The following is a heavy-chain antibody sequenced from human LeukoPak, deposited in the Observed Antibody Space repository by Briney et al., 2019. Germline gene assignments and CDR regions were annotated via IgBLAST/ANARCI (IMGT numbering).Heavy chain of an antibody. CDR3: AKHPGDFTGIVNYYYMDV. CDR2: IQYDGSKK. D-gene: IGHD1-26*01. Sequence: PGGSLRLSCVASGFTSSSSGMHWVRQAPGKGLEWVTFIQYDGSKKYYADSVKGRFTISRDNSKNTLFLQMNSLRVEDTAVYYCAKHPGDFTGIVNYYYMDVWGKGTTVTVSS. J-gene: IGHJ6*03. V-gene: IGHV3-30*02. CDR1: GFTSSSSG.